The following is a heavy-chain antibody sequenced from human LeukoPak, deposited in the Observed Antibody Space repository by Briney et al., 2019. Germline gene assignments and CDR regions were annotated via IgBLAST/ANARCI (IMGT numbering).Heavy chain of an antibody. CDR2: ISSSGNTL. CDR1: VFTFSSYE. CDR3: ARGFGDL. V-gene: IGHV3-48*03. D-gene: IGHD3-3*01. J-gene: IGHJ5*02. Sequence: PGGSLRLSCAASVFTFSSYEMNWVRQPPGKGLEWVSYISSSGNTLYYADSVKGRFTISRDNAKNSLYLQMNSLRAEDTAVYYCARGFGDLWGQGTLVTVSS.